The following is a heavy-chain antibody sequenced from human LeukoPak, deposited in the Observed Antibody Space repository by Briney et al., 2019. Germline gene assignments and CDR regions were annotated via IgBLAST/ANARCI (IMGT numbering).Heavy chain of an antibody. V-gene: IGHV3-33*08. CDR1: GFTFSSYG. J-gene: IGHJ6*02. Sequence: PGGSLRLSCAASGFTFSSYGMHWVRQAPGKGLESVAVIWHDASNTYYVDSVKGRFTISRDNSKNTLYLQLNSLRAEDTAVYYSARAGPQGFGVDVWGQGTTVIVS. CDR3: ARAGPQGFGVDV. CDR2: IWHDASNT.